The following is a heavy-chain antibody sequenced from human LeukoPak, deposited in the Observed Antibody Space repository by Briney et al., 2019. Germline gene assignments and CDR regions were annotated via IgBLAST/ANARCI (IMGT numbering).Heavy chain of an antibody. V-gene: IGHV3-21*01. CDR2: ISSSSSYI. CDR3: ARGDSSLPYYFDY. Sequence: GGSLRLSCAASGFTFSSYSMNWVRQAPGKGLEWVSSISSSSSYIYYADSVKGRFTISRDNAKNTLYLQMNSLRAEDTAVYYCARGDSSLPYYFDYWGQGTLVTVSS. D-gene: IGHD6-13*01. J-gene: IGHJ4*02. CDR1: GFTFSSYS.